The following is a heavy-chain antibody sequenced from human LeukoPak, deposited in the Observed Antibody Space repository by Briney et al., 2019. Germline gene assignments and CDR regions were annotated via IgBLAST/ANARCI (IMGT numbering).Heavy chain of an antibody. Sequence: GGSLRLSCAASGLTVSSNYMSWVRQAPGKGLEWVSVIYSGGSTYYADSVKGRFTISRDNSKNTLYLQMNSLRAEDTAVYYCARSWIQLWSDAFDIWGQGTMVTVSS. J-gene: IGHJ3*02. D-gene: IGHD5-18*01. CDR1: GLTVSSNY. CDR3: ARSWIQLWSDAFDI. CDR2: IYSGGST. V-gene: IGHV3-53*01.